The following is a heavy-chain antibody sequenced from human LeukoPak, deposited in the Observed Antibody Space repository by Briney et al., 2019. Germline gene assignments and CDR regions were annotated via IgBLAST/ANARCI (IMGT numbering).Heavy chain of an antibody. D-gene: IGHD5-18*01. Sequence: NPSETLSLTCTVSGGSISSYYWSWIRQPPGKGLEWIGYIYYSGSTNYNPSVKSRVTISVDTAKNQFSLKLSSVTAADTAVYYCAREGYSYGYDYWGQGTLVTVSS. CDR1: GGSISSYY. CDR2: IYYSGST. V-gene: IGHV4-59*01. CDR3: AREGYSYGYDY. J-gene: IGHJ4*02.